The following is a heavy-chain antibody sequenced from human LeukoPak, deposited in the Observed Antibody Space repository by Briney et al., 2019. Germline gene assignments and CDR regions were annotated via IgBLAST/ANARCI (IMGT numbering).Heavy chain of an antibody. J-gene: IGHJ4*02. CDR3: ARTKKWGDSGRVAAQFLDY. Sequence: GGSLRLSCAASGFTFSSYGMSWVRQAPGKGLEWVSAISGSGGSTYYADSVKGRFTISRDNSKNTLYLQMNSLRAEDTAVYYCARTKKWGDSGRVAAQFLDYWGQGTLVTVSS. V-gene: IGHV3-23*01. D-gene: IGHD2-15*01. CDR1: GFTFSSYG. CDR2: ISGSGGST.